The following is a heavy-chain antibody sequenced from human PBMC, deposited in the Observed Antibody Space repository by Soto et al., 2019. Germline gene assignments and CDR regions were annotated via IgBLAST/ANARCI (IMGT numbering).Heavy chain of an antibody. Sequence: GGSLRLSGAAGGFTVGRNYMSWVGQAPGKGLEWVSVIYSGGSTYYADSVKGRFTISRHNSKNTLYLQMNSLRAEDTAVYYCASAPGRHIAAAGAIDTWCQGALVTISS. V-gene: IGHV3-53*04. CDR2: IYSGGST. J-gene: IGHJ5*02. D-gene: IGHD6-13*01. CDR1: GFTVGRNY. CDR3: ASAPGRHIAAAGAIDT.